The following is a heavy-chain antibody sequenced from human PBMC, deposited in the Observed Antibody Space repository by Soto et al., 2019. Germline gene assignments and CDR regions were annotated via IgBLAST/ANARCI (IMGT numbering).Heavy chain of an antibody. CDR3: AKDRSPTGPRITIPFDY. V-gene: IGHV3-23*01. D-gene: IGHD3-3*01. J-gene: IGHJ4*02. Sequence: GGSLRLSCAASGFTFSSYAMSWVRQAPGKGLEWVSAISGSGGSTYYADSVKGRFTISRDNSKNTLYLQMNSLRAEDTAVYYCAKDRSPTGPRITIPFDYWGQGTLVTVSS. CDR2: ISGSGGST. CDR1: GFTFSSYA.